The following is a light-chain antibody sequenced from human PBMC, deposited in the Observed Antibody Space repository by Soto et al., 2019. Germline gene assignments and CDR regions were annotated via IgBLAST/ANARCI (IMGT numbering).Light chain of an antibody. CDR2: DAS. CDR1: QSVSSY. Sequence: EIVLTQSPATLSLSPGERATLSCRASQSVSSYLAWYQQKPGQAPRLLIYDASNRATGIPARFSGGGSGTDFTLTISSLEPEDFAVYYCQQRSNPITFGQGTRLEIK. CDR3: QQRSNPIT. J-gene: IGKJ5*01. V-gene: IGKV3-11*01.